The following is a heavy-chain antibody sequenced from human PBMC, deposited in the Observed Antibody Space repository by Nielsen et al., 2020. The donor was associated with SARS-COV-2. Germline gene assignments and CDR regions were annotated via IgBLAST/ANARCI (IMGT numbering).Heavy chain of an antibody. CDR3: ARGGDWNLRHYYYYYYMDV. D-gene: IGHD1-1*01. CDR1: GGTFSSYA. J-gene: IGHJ6*03. CDR2: IIPIFGTA. Sequence: SVKVSCKASGGTFSSYAISWVRQAPGQGLEWMGGIIPIFGTANNAQKFQGRVTITADESTSTAYMELSSLRSEDTAVYYCARGGDWNLRHYYYYYYMDVWGKGTTVTVSS. V-gene: IGHV1-69*13.